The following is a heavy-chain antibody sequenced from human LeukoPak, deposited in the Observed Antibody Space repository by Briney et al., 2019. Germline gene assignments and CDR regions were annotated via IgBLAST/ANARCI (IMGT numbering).Heavy chain of an antibody. D-gene: IGHD2-15*01. J-gene: IGHJ4*02. V-gene: IGHV5-51*01. Sequence: GESLKISCKGAGYSSTSYWIGLVRQMPGKRLECMGIIYPGNSDTRYSPSFQGQVSISADKSISTAYLQWSRLKASDTAMYYCARNYCCGGSCYVDYWGQGTLVTVSS. CDR2: IYPGNSDT. CDR3: ARNYCCGGSCYVDY. CDR1: GYSSTSYW.